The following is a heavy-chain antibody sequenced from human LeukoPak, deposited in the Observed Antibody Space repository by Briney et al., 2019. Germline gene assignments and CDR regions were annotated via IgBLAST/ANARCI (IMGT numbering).Heavy chain of an antibody. CDR2: IIPILGIA. CDR1: GGTFSSYA. Sequence: SVKVSCKASGGTFSSYAISWVRQAPGQGLEWMGRIIPILGIANYAQKLQGRVTITADKSTSTAYMELSSLRSEDTAVYYCATDRGTVTTFDYWGQGTLVTVSS. J-gene: IGHJ4*02. D-gene: IGHD4-17*01. V-gene: IGHV1-69*04. CDR3: ATDRGTVTTFDY.